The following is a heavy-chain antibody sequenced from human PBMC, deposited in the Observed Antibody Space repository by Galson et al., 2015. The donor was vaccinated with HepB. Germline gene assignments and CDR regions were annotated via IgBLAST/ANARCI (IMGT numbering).Heavy chain of an antibody. CDR3: ARSAWDSSSWFDP. CDR1: GGSIRSCY. V-gene: IGHV4-59*08. Sequence: TLSLTCSVSGGSIRSCYWSWIRQPPGKGLEWIGYIYYSGSTKYNPSLKSRVTTSVDTSKNQFSLKLSSVTAADTAVYYCARSAWDSSSWFDPWGQGTLVTVSS. CDR2: IYYSGST. J-gene: IGHJ5*02. D-gene: IGHD6-13*01.